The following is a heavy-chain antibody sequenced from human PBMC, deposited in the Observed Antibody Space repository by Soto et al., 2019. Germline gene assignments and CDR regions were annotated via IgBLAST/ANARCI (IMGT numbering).Heavy chain of an antibody. Sequence: GGSLRLSCAASGFTFSSYAMSWVRQAPGKGLEWVSAISGSGGSTYYADSVKGRFTISRDNSKNTLYLQMNSLRAEDTAVYYCAKDSESLYYYDSSGYYPLDYWGQGTLVTV. CDR3: AKDSESLYYYDSSGYYPLDY. V-gene: IGHV3-23*01. CDR2: ISGSGGST. D-gene: IGHD3-22*01. J-gene: IGHJ4*02. CDR1: GFTFSSYA.